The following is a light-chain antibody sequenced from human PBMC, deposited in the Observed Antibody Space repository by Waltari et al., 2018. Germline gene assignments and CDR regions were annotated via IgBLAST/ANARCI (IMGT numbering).Light chain of an antibody. V-gene: IGLV4-69*01. CDR2: VNSDGSH. Sequence: QLVLTQSPSASASLGASIKLTCTLSSGHSSNVIAWLQQQPEKGPRYLMKVNSDGSHSKGDKIPDRFSGSISGAEHYLTISSRQSEDEADYYCQTGGHGTWVFGGGTKLTVL. J-gene: IGLJ3*02. CDR3: QTGGHGTWV. CDR1: SGHSSNV.